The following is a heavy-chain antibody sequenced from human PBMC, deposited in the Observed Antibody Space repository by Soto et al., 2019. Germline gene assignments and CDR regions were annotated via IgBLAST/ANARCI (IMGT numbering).Heavy chain of an antibody. Sequence: QEQLVQSGAEVKKPGASVKVSCKTSGYTFTDYDINWVRQATGQGLEWIGWMNPNSGETGYAQKFQGRVPMTRSASLSTAYLELSSLRSEYTAVYYCARVAVAARPRWYNWFDPWGQGTLVTVSS. V-gene: IGHV1-8*01. CDR1: GYTFTDYD. J-gene: IGHJ5*02. CDR2: MNPNSGET. CDR3: ARVAVAARPRWYNWFDP. D-gene: IGHD2-15*01.